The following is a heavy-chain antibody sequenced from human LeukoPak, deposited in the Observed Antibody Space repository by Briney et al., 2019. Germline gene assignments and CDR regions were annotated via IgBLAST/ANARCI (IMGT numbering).Heavy chain of an antibody. CDR1: GYTFTSYD. D-gene: IGHD6-13*01. CDR3: ARGGAPAAADRGDY. J-gene: IGHJ4*02. V-gene: IGHV1-8*01. Sequence: ASVKVSCKASGYTFTSYDINWVRQATGQGLEWMGWMNPNSGNTGYAQKFQGRVTMTRNTSISTAYMELSSLRSEDTAVYYGARGGAPAAADRGDYWGQGTLVTVSS. CDR2: MNPNSGNT.